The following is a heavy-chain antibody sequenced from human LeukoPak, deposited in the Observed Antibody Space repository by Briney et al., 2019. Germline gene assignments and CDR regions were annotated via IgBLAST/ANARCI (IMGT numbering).Heavy chain of an antibody. V-gene: IGHV3-64*01. CDR3: ATALYSSGWYYAFDI. CDR1: GFTFSSYA. J-gene: IGHJ3*02. Sequence: GGSLRLSCSASGFTFSSYAMHWVRQAPGKGLEYVSSISSNGGSTYYANSVKGRFTISRDNYKHTLYLQMGSLRAEDMAVYYCATALYSSGWYYAFDIWGQGTMVTVSS. CDR2: ISSNGGST. D-gene: IGHD6-19*01.